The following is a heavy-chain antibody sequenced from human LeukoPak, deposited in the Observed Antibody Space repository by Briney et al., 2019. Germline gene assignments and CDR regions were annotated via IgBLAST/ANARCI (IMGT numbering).Heavy chain of an antibody. CDR2: IIPIFGTA. CDR1: GGTFSSYA. V-gene: IGHV1-69*13. Sequence: SVKVSCKASGGTFSSYAISWVRQAPGQGLEWMGGIIPIFGTANYAQKFQGRVTITADESTSTAYMELSSLGSEDTAVYYCAREWLVVPAAMWAFDIWGQGTMVTVSS. D-gene: IGHD2-2*01. CDR3: AREWLVVPAAMWAFDI. J-gene: IGHJ3*02.